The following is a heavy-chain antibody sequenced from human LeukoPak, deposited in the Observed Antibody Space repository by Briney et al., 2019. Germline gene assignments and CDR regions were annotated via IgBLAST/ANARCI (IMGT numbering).Heavy chain of an antibody. CDR3: ARELMAAAGPYYYYYYMDV. Sequence: SSETLSLTCTVSGGSISSYYWSWIRQPAGKGLEWIGRIYTSGSTNYNPSLKSRVTMSVDTSKNQFSLKLSSVTAADTAVYYCARELMAAAGPYYYYYYMDVWGKGTTVTVSS. D-gene: IGHD6-13*01. V-gene: IGHV4-4*07. J-gene: IGHJ6*03. CDR1: GGSISSYY. CDR2: IYTSGST.